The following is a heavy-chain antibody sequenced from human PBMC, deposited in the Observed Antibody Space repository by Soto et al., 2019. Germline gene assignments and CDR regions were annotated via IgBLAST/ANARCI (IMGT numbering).Heavy chain of an antibody. V-gene: IGHV3-53*01. CDR2: IYSAGDT. D-gene: IGHD3-10*01. CDR3: ARGLRGAIREKSLDY. Sequence: DVQLVESGGGLIQPGESLRLSCAAFGLTVTSNFMSWVHQAPGKGLEWVSVIYSAGDTNYADSVRGRFTFSRDISKNRLYLQMNSLRAEDTAVYYCARGLRGAIREKSLDYWGQGTLVTVS. J-gene: IGHJ4*02. CDR1: GLTVTSNF.